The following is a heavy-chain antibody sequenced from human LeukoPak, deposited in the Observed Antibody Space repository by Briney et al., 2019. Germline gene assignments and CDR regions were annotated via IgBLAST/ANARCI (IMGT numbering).Heavy chain of an antibody. CDR2: VSYDGSYK. D-gene: IGHD4/OR15-4a*01. CDR3: ARRAGAYSHPYDC. Sequence: PGGSLRLSCAAAGFTFSKFAMHWVRQAPGKGLEWVAVVSYDGSYKYYADSVKGRFTISRDNSKNTLYLQMNSLRVEDTAVYYCARRAGAYSHPYDCWGQGTLVTVSS. CDR1: GFTFSKFA. J-gene: IGHJ4*02. V-gene: IGHV3-30*04.